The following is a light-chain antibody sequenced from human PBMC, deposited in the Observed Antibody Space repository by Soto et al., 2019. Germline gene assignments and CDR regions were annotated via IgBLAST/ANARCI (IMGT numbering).Light chain of an antibody. CDR2: AVS. J-gene: IGLJ2*01. CDR3: SSYTSSSTLL. V-gene: IGLV2-14*01. CDR1: SSDVGGYNY. Sequence: QSALTQPASVSGSPGQSITISCTGTSSDVGGYNYVSWYQQHSGKAPKLMIYAVSDRPSGVSNRFSGSKSGNTASLTISGLQAEDEADYYCSSYTSSSTLLFGGGTKLTVL.